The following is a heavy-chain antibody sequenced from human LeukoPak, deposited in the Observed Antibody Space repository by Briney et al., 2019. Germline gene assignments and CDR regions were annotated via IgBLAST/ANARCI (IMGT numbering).Heavy chain of an antibody. CDR2: IGGGPV. CDR1: GFTFSNYA. CDR3: ASEGEIGYGYFY. D-gene: IGHD5-18*01. J-gene: IGHJ4*02. Sequence: GGSLRLSCAASGFTFSNYAMTWVRQAPGKGLEWVSTIGGGPVYYADSVKGRFTISRDDSKNTLFLQMNSLRAEDTAIYYRASEGEIGYGYFYWGQGTLVTVSS. V-gene: IGHV3-23*01.